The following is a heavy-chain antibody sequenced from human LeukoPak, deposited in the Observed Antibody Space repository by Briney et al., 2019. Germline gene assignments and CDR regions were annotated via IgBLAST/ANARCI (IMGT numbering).Heavy chain of an antibody. Sequence: GGSLRLSCAASGFTFSSYDMHWVRQATGKGLEWVSAIGTAGDTYYPGSVKGRFTISRENAKNSLYLQMNSLRAGDTAVYYCASDRYYYDSSGYYSHYWYFDLWGRGTLVTVSS. D-gene: IGHD3-22*01. CDR1: GFTFSSYD. CDR2: IGTAGDT. CDR3: ASDRYYYDSSGYYSHYWYFDL. J-gene: IGHJ2*01. V-gene: IGHV3-13*01.